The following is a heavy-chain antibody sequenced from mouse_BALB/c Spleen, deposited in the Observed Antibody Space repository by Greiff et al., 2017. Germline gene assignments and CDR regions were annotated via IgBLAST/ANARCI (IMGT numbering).Heavy chain of an antibody. D-gene: IGHD2-4*01. CDR1: GYTFTNYW. CDR2: IYPGGGYT. V-gene: IGHV1-63*02. J-gene: IGHJ3*01. Sequence: QVQLQQSGPELVKPGASVKMSCKASGYTFTNYWLGWVKQRPGHGLEWIGDIYPGGGYTNYNEKFKGKATLTADTSSSTAYMQLSSLTSEDSAVYFCARRGYDYDAWFAYWGQGTLVTVSA. CDR3: ARRGYDYDAWFAY.